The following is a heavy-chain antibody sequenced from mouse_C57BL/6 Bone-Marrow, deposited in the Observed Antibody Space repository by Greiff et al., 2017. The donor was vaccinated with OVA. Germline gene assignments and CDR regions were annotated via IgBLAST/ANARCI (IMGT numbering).Heavy chain of an antibody. J-gene: IGHJ1*03. CDR3: AKTANWDDRGYFDV. D-gene: IGHD4-1*01. CDR1: GFSLTSYG. Sequence: VQLQQSGPGLVQPSQSLSITCTVSGFSLTSYGVHWVRQSPGKGLEWLGVIWRGGSTDYNAAFMSRLSITKDNSKSQVFFKMNSLQADDTAIYYCAKTANWDDRGYFDVWGTGTTVTGSS. CDR2: IWRGGST. V-gene: IGHV2-5*01.